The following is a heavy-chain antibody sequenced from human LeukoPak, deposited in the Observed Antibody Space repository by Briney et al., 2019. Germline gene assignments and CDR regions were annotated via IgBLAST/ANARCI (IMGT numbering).Heavy chain of an antibody. V-gene: IGHV3-74*01. CDR1: GFSFSTYW. Sequence: GGSLRLSCAASGFSFSTYWMHWFRQAPGKGLVWVSRINSDGSGIDYADSVKGRFSISRDNGKNTVYLQMNSLRAEDTAVYYCARLNWQLDHYFDYWGQGTPVTVSS. CDR3: ARLNWQLDHYFDY. J-gene: IGHJ4*02. D-gene: IGHD6-6*01. CDR2: INSDGSGI.